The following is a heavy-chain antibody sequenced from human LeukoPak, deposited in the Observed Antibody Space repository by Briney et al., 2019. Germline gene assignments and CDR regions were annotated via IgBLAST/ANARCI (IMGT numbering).Heavy chain of an antibody. J-gene: IGHJ5*02. CDR3: ARDWSYDFWSGYVDEWWFDP. V-gene: IGHV1-69*04. D-gene: IGHD3-3*01. CDR1: GGTFSSYA. CDR2: GIPILGIA. Sequence: GASVKVSCKASGGTFSSYAISWVRQAPGQGLDWMGRGIPILGIANYAQKFQGRVTITADKSTSTAYMELSSLRSEDTAVYYCARDWSYDFWSGYVDEWWFDPWGQGTLVTVSS.